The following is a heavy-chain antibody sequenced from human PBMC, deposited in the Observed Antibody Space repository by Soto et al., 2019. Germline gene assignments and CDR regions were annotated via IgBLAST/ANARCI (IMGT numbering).Heavy chain of an antibody. V-gene: IGHV3-7*03. CDR1: GFTFSSYW. CDR2: IKQDGSEK. Sequence: GGSLRLSCAASGFTFSSYWMSWVRQAPGKGLEWVANIKQDGSEKYYVDSVKGRFTISRDNSKNTLYLQMNSLRAEDTAVYYCAKGLRYGSGSYYDYWGQGTLVTVSS. CDR3: AKGLRYGSGSYYDY. J-gene: IGHJ4*02. D-gene: IGHD3-10*01.